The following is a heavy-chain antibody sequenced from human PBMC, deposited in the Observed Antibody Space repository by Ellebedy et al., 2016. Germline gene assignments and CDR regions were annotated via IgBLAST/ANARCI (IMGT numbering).Heavy chain of an antibody. CDR2: ISYDGSNK. D-gene: IGHD5-24*01. Sequence: GGSLRLSCAASGFTFSSYAMHWVRQAPGKGLEWVAVISYDGSNKYYADSVNGRFTISRDNSKNTLYLQMNSLRAEDTAVYYCARDLVVLGLGYNFDYWGQGTLVTVSS. CDR1: GFTFSSYA. J-gene: IGHJ4*02. CDR3: ARDLVVLGLGYNFDY. V-gene: IGHV3-30*04.